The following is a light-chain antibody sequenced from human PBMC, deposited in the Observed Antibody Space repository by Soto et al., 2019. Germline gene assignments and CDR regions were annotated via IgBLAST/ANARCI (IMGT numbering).Light chain of an antibody. V-gene: IGLV1-44*01. J-gene: IGLJ1*01. CDR1: SSNIGGNT. CDR3: AAWDSSLNGYV. CDR2: SNN. Sequence: QSVLTQPPSASGTPGRRVTISCSGSSSNIGGNTVNWYQHLPATAPKLLIFSNNPRPSGVPDRFSGSKSGTSASLAISGLQSEDEAESSCAAWDSSLNGYVFGPGTKVNVL.